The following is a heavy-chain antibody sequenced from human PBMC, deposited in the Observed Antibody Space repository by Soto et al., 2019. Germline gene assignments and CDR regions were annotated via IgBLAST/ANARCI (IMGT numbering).Heavy chain of an antibody. V-gene: IGHV1-24*01. CDR2: FDPEDGET. CDR1: GYTLTELS. D-gene: IGHD3-3*01. Sequence: ASVKVSCKVSGYTLTELSMHWVRQAPGKGLEWMGGFDPEDGETIYAQKFQGRVTMTEDTSTDTAYMELSSLRSEDTAVYYCATVGQFFGVGRDYYYGMDVWGQGTTVTVSS. CDR3: ATVGQFFGVGRDYYYGMDV. J-gene: IGHJ6*02.